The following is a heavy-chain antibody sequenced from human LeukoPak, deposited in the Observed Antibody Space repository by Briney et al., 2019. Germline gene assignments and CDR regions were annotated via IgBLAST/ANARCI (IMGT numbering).Heavy chain of an antibody. CDR1: GFTFSGSA. Sequence: GGSLRLSCAASGFTFSGSAMHWVREASGKGLECVCRIRSKANGDATAYAASVKGRFTISRDDSKSTAYLQMNSLKTEDTAVYYCTGSLGYCSGGSCYGPDFWGQGALVTVSS. CDR3: TGSLGYCSGGSCYGPDF. D-gene: IGHD2-15*01. CDR2: IRSKANGDAT. J-gene: IGHJ4*02. V-gene: IGHV3-73*01.